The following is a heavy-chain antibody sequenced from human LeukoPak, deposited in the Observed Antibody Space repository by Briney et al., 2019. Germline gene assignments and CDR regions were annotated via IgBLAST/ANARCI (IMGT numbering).Heavy chain of an antibody. V-gene: IGHV4-38-2*01. Sequence: PSETLSLTCAVSGYSISSGYDWGWIRQPPGKGLEWIGSIYYSGGTSYNPSLKSRLTISVDTSKSQFSLKLSSVTAADTAVYYCARGLLWIDAFDIWGQGTMVTVSS. J-gene: IGHJ3*02. CDR1: GYSISSGYD. D-gene: IGHD3-10*01. CDR2: IYYSGGT. CDR3: ARGLLWIDAFDI.